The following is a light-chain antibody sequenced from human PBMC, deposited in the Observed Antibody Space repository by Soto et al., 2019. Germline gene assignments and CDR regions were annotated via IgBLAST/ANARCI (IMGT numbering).Light chain of an antibody. CDR3: QQFSSYSRT. CDR2: SVS. V-gene: IGKV1-5*01. J-gene: IGKJ1*01. Sequence: DIQMTQSPSTLSAYVGDRVTITCRASQSVNSWLAWYQQKPGRAPKLLIYSVSNLDSGVPSRFSGSGSGTEFTLTIRSLQPDDFATYYCQQFSSYSRTFGQGTKVEMK. CDR1: QSVNSW.